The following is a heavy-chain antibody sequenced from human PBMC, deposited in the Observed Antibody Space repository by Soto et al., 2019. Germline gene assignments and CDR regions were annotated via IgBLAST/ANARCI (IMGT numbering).Heavy chain of an antibody. CDR1: GGSISGYY. Sequence: SETLSLTCTVSGGSISGYYWSWIRQPAGKGLEWIGRIYTSGSTNYNPSLKSRVTMSVDTSKNQFSLKLSSVTAADTAVYYCARSASSTSWGPLDAFDIWGQGTMVTVSS. J-gene: IGHJ3*02. D-gene: IGHD2-2*01. V-gene: IGHV4-4*07. CDR3: ARSASSTSWGPLDAFDI. CDR2: IYTSGST.